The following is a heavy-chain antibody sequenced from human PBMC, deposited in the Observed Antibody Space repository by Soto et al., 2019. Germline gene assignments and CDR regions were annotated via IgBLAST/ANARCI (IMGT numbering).Heavy chain of an antibody. CDR3: TAGRQKRGAQPFDY. CDR2: RKSKTDGGTT. D-gene: IGHD1-1*01. CDR1: GFTFGDTP. J-gene: IGHJ4*02. V-gene: IGHV3-15*01. Sequence: EVQLVESGGGLVEPGGSLRLSCAASGFTFGDTPMNWVRQAPGKGLEWVGRRKSKTDGGTTDFAAPVKGRFSISRDAPKNTVNLQMDRLRIEDTAVYYCTAGRQKRGAQPFDYWGQGTLVIVSS.